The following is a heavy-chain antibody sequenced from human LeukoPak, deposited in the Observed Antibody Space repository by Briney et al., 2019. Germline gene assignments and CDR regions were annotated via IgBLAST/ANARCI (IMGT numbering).Heavy chain of an antibody. CDR1: GYTFTSYD. D-gene: IGHD6-13*01. CDR2: MNPNSGNT. CDR3: ARGTSVAAPPSYYYYYMDV. J-gene: IGHJ6*03. V-gene: IGHV1-8*01. Sequence: GASVKVSCKASGYTFTSYDINWVRQATGQGLEWMGWMNPNSGNTGYAQKFQGRVTMTRNTSISTAYMELSSLRSEDTAVSYCARGTSVAAPPSYYYYYMDVWGKGTTVTVSS.